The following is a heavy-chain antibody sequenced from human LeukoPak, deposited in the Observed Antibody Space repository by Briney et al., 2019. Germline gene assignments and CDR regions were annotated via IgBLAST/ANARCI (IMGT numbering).Heavy chain of an antibody. CDR2: INHSGST. J-gene: IGHJ4*02. CDR1: GGSFSGYY. D-gene: IGHD2-15*01. V-gene: IGHV4-34*01. Sequence: PSETLSLTCAVYGGSFSGYYWGWIRQPPGKGLEWIGEINHSGSTNYNPSLKSRVTISVDTSKNQFSLKLSSVTAADTAVYYCARGTLAAKSILWGQGTLVTVSS. CDR3: ARGTLAAKSIL.